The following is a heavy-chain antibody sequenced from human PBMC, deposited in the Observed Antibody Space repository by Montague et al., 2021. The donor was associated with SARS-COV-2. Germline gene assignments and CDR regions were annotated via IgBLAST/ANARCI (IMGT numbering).Heavy chain of an antibody. J-gene: IGHJ4*02. CDR1: GDSVVENRCG. D-gene: IGHD6-13*01. V-gene: IGHV6-1*01. CDR3: ARDPRYSLSWSFDY. Sequence: CAISGDSVVENRCGSEENTYELQSHEHRVGSPQHGKKKYYDYAVXVKSRMTISPDTSKNQFSLQLSSVTPEDRAVYYCARDPRYSLSWSFDYWGQGTLVTYSA. CDR2: PQHGKKKYY.